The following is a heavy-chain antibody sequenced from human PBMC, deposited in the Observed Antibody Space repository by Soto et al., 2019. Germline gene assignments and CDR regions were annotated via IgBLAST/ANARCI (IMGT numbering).Heavy chain of an antibody. J-gene: IGHJ4*02. V-gene: IGHV4-4*02. CDR1: GGSITSDNW. D-gene: IGHD3-10*01. CDR3: ARATAGTAFDY. CDR2: ISHSGTT. Sequence: QVQLQESGPGLVKPSGTLSLTCAVSGGSITSDNWWTWVRQPPGKGLEWIGEISHSGTTDYNTSLKIRVTISADKSKNQFSLRLTSVTAADTAVYYCARATAGTAFDYWGQGTLVTVSS.